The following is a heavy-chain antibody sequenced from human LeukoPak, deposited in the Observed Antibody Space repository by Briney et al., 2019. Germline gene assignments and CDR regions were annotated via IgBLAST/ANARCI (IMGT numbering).Heavy chain of an antibody. CDR3: ARARIERDHAKEGGSYFDY. J-gene: IGHJ4*02. V-gene: IGHV4-59*01. CDR2: IYYSGST. CDR1: GGSISSYY. Sequence: PSETLSLTCTVSGGSISSYYWSWIRQPPGKGLEWIGYIYYSGSTNYNPSLKSRVTISVDTSKNQFSLKLSSVTAADTAVYYCARARIERDHAKEGGSYFDYWGQGTLVTVSS. D-gene: IGHD1-26*01.